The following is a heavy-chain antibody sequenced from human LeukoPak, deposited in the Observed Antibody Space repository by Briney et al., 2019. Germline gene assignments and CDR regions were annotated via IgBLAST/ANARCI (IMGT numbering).Heavy chain of an antibody. Sequence: GESLKISCKGSEYSFTNYWIGWVRQMPGKGLEWMGIIYPGDSDTRYSPSFQGQVTISADKSISTAYLQWSSLKASDTAMYYCARATSIAAQAGDYWGQGTLVTVSS. V-gene: IGHV5-51*01. J-gene: IGHJ4*02. CDR2: IYPGDSDT. D-gene: IGHD6-6*01. CDR1: EYSFTNYW. CDR3: ARATSIAAQAGDY.